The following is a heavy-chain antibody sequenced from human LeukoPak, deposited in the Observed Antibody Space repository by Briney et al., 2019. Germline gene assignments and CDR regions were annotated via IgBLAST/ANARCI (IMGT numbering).Heavy chain of an antibody. Sequence: GGSLRLSCAASGFTFSSYWMSWVRQAPGKGLEWVANIKEDGSEKYYVDSVKGRFTISRDNAKNSLYLQMNSLRAEDTAVYYCATKGAARQDAFDIWGQGTMVTVSS. V-gene: IGHV3-7*03. J-gene: IGHJ3*02. CDR1: GFTFSSYW. D-gene: IGHD6-6*01. CDR3: ATKGAARQDAFDI. CDR2: IKEDGSEK.